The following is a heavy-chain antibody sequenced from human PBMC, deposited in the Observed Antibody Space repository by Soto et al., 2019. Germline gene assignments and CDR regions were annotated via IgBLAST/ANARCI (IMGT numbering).Heavy chain of an antibody. CDR3: ARRGYGSRWPNVYMDV. CDR2: ISNNGAHT. J-gene: IGHJ6*03. CDR1: GFTFSNYE. Sequence: EAQLVESGGGLVQPGGSLRLSCAASGFTFSNYEMHWVRQAPGKGLEYVSGISNNGAHTDYAKSLKGRFTISRDNSENTLYLKMGRLRHEDMALYYGARRGYGSRWPNVYMDVWGKGTTVTVSS. D-gene: IGHD6-13*01. V-gene: IGHV3-64*01.